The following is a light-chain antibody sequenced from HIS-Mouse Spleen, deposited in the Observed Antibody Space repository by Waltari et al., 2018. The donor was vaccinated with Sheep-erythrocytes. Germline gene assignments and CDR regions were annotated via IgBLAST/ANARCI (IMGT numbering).Light chain of an antibody. CDR2: WAS. J-gene: IGKJ4*01. Sequence: DIVMTQSPDSLAVSLGERATINCKVSQSVLYSSNNKNYLAWYQQKPGQPPKLLIYWASTRESGVPDRFSGSGSGTDFTLTISSLQAEDVEVYYCQQYYSTPLTFGGGTKVEIK. CDR1: QSVLYSSNNKNY. V-gene: IGKV4-1*01. CDR3: QQYYSTPLT.